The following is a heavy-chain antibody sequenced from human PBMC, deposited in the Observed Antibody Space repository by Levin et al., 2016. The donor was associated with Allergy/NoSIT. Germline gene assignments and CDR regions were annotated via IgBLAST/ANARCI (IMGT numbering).Heavy chain of an antibody. CDR1: GFTFSSFY. CDR2: IKQDGREE. J-gene: IGHJ5*02. V-gene: IGHV3-7*03. CDR3: GRDRYTAGVDP. Sequence: LSLTCAASGFTFSSFYMSWVRQAPGKGLEWLANIKQDGREENYVDSIKGRFTISRDNAKSSLFLQINSLRPEDTAVYYCGRDRYTAGVDPWGQGTLVIVSS. D-gene: IGHD6-13*01.